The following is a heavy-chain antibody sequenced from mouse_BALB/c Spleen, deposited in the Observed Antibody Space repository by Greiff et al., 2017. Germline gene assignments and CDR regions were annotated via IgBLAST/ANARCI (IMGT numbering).Heavy chain of an antibody. J-gene: IGHJ3*01. Sequence: EVQLQESGGGLVQPGGSRKLSCAASGFTFSSFGMHWVRQAPEKGLEWVAYISSGSSTIYYADTVKGRFTISRDNPKNTLFLQMTSLRSEDTAMYYCARSGLAAWFAYWGQGTLVTVSA. CDR1: GFTFSSFG. V-gene: IGHV5-17*02. CDR3: ARSGLAAWFAY. CDR2: ISSGSSTI. D-gene: IGHD3-3*01.